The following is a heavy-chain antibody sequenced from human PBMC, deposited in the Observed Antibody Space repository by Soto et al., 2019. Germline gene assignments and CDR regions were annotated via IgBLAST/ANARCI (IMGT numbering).Heavy chain of an antibody. Sequence: QVQLQQWGAGLLKPSETLSLTCAVYGGSFSDYYWSWIRQPPGKGLEWIGEVNHRGSTNYNPSLKSRVTISADTSKNQFSLKLRSVTAADTAVYYCAKDWSRYSGSYTFDYWGQGTLVTVSS. D-gene: IGHD1-26*01. CDR2: VNHRGST. CDR1: GGSFSDYY. CDR3: AKDWSRYSGSYTFDY. V-gene: IGHV4-34*02. J-gene: IGHJ4*02.